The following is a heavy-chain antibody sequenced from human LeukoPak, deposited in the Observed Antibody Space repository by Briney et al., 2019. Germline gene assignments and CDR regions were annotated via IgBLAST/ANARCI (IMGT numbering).Heavy chain of an antibody. V-gene: IGHV3-74*01. Sequence: GGSLRLSCAASGFTFSSSWMHWVRQAPEKGLVWVSRINSDGSSTSYADSVKGRFTISRDNAKNTLFLQMNSLRAEDTAVYYCARVSSNSRGYFVYWGQGTLVTVSS. J-gene: IGHJ4*02. CDR2: INSDGSST. CDR1: GFTFSSSW. CDR3: ARVSSNSRGYFVY. D-gene: IGHD4-11*01.